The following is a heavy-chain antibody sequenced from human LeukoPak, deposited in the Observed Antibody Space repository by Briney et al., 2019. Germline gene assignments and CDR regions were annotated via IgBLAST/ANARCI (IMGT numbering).Heavy chain of an antibody. CDR1: GFTFSSYS. CDR3: ARDSYCGGDCYPRIYDAFDI. V-gene: IGHV3-48*01. D-gene: IGHD2-21*02. CDR2: ISSSSSTI. J-gene: IGHJ3*02. Sequence: GGSLRLSCAASGFTFSSYSMNWVRQAPGKGLEWVSYISSSSSTIYYADSVKGRFTISRDNAKNSLYLQMNSLRAEDTAVYYCARDSYCGGDCYPRIYDAFDIWGQGTMVTVSS.